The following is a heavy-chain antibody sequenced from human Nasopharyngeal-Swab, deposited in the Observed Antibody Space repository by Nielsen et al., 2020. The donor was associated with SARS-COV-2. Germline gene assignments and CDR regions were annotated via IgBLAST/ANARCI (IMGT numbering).Heavy chain of an antibody. V-gene: IGHV3-21*01. CDR3: ARGIVLWFGELFSPFDY. CDR1: GFTFSSYS. Sequence: GESLKISCAASGFTFSSYSTNWVRQAPGKGLEWVSSISSSSSYIYYADSVKGRFTISRDNAKNSLYLQMNSLRAEDTAVYYCARGIVLWFGELFSPFDYWGQGTLVTVSS. J-gene: IGHJ4*02. CDR2: ISSSSSYI. D-gene: IGHD3-10*01.